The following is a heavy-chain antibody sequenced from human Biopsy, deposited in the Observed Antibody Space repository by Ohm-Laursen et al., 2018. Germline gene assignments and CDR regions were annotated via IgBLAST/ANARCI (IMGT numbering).Heavy chain of an antibody. J-gene: IGHJ3*02. CDR1: GVTSSYYS. CDR3: ARERGGAALDI. D-gene: IGHD3-16*01. CDR2: FSSSPNYI. Sequence: SLRLSCTASGVTSSYYSMNWVRQAPGRGLEWVSSFSSSPNYIYYADSVKGRFTISRDNDKNSVYLQMNSLRPEDTAVYYCARERGGAALDIWGQGTMVTVSS. V-gene: IGHV3-21*01.